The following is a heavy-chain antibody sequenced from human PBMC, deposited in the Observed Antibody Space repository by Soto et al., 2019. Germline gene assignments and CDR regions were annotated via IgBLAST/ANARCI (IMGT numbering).Heavy chain of an antibody. V-gene: IGHV4-34*01. Sequence: SETLSLTCAVYGGSFSGYYWSWIRQPPGKGLEWIGEINHSGSTNYNPPLKSRVTISVDTSKNQFSLKLSSVTAADTAVYYCARVLRKRVVVPAARVGYYYGMDVWGQGTTVTVSS. J-gene: IGHJ6*02. CDR2: INHSGST. D-gene: IGHD2-2*01. CDR1: GGSFSGYY. CDR3: ARVLRKRVVVPAARVGYYYGMDV.